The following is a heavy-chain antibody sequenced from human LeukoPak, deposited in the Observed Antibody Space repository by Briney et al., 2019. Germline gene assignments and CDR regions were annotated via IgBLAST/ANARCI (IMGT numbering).Heavy chain of an antibody. CDR2: IYYSGST. D-gene: IGHD6-6*01. Sequence: PSETLSLTCTVSGGSISSGDYYWSWIRQPPGKGLEWIGYIYYSGSTYYNPSLKSRVTISVDTSKNQFSLKLSSVTAADTVVYYCAREWVYSSSSMVPYAFDIWGQGTMVTVSS. J-gene: IGHJ3*02. V-gene: IGHV4-30-4*01. CDR1: GGSISSGDYY. CDR3: AREWVYSSSSMVPYAFDI.